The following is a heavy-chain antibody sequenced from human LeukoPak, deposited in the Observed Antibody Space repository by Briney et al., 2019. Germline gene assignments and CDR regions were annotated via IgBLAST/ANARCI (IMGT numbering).Heavy chain of an antibody. CDR1: GYSISSGHY. Sequence: PSETLSLTCTVSGYSISSGHYWGWIRPPPGKGLEWIGRIHHSGRTHYNPSLKSRVTISVDTSKNQFSLKLSSVTAADTAVYYCARWDSSSWYGRYYYYMDVWGKGTTVTISS. D-gene: IGHD6-13*01. CDR2: IHHSGRT. V-gene: IGHV4-38-2*02. J-gene: IGHJ6*03. CDR3: ARWDSSSWYGRYYYYMDV.